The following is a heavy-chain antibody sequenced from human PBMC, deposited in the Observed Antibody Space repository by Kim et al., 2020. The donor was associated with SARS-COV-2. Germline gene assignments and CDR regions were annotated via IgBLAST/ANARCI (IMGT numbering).Heavy chain of an antibody. Sequence: GGSLRLSCAASGFTFSSYAMHWVRQAPGKGLEWVAVISYDGSNKYYADSVKGRFTISRDNSKNTLYLQMNSLRAEDTAVYYCARPYSGGYFGAFDIWGQGTMVTVSS. J-gene: IGHJ3*02. CDR3: ARPYSGGYFGAFDI. CDR1: GFTFSSYA. CDR2: ISYDGSNK. D-gene: IGHD1-26*01. V-gene: IGHV3-30-3*01.